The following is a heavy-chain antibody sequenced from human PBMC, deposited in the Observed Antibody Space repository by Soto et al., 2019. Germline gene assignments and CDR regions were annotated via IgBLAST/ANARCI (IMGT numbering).Heavy chain of an antibody. CDR2: ISGSGGGT. CDR3: AKVGERTVTTRNYFYGMDV. V-gene: IGHV3-23*01. CDR1: GFTFSSYA. D-gene: IGHD4-17*01. Sequence: EVQLLESGGGLVQPGGSLRLSCAASGFTFSSYAMSWVRQAPGKGLEWVSTISGSGGGTYYADSVKGRFTISRDNSKNTVYLQMNSLRAENTAVYYCAKVGERTVTTRNYFYGMDVWCRGTTVTVSS. J-gene: IGHJ6*02.